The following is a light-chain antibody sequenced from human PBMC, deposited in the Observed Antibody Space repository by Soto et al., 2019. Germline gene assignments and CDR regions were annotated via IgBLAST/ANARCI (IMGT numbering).Light chain of an antibody. V-gene: IGLV2-14*01. Sequence: QSVLTQPASVSGSPGQSITISCTGTSSDVGGYDYVSWYQQHPGKAPKLILYDVSDRPSGVSNRFSGSKSGNTASLTISGLQPEDEADYYCSSYTDTITLVVFGGGTKLTVL. CDR3: SSYTDTITLVV. CDR1: SSDVGGYDY. J-gene: IGLJ2*01. CDR2: DVS.